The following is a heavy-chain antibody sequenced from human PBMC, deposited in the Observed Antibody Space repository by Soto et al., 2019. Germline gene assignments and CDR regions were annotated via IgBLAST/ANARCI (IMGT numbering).Heavy chain of an antibody. V-gene: IGHV5-51*01. CDR1: GYSFTSYW. J-gene: IGHJ4*02. CDR2: IYPGDSDT. D-gene: IGHD5-12*01. Sequence: GESLKISCKGSGYSFTSYWIGWVRQMPGKGLEWMGIIYPGDSDTRYSPSFQGQVTISADKSISTAYLQWSSLKASDTAMYYCAKGIVDIVATIGFDYWGQGTLVTVS. CDR3: AKGIVDIVATIGFDY.